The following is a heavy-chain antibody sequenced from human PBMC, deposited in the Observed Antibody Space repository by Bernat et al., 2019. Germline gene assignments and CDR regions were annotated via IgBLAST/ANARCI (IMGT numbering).Heavy chain of an antibody. CDR1: GGSISSYY. D-gene: IGHD5-18*01. Sequence: QVQLQESGPGLVKPSETLSLTCTVSGGSISSYYWSWIRQPPGKGLEWIGYIYYSGSTNYNPSLKSRVTISVDTSKNQFSLKLSSVTAADTAVYYCARGYSAFDYWGQGTLVTVS. J-gene: IGHJ4*02. CDR2: IYYSGST. CDR3: ARGYSAFDY. V-gene: IGHV4-59*01.